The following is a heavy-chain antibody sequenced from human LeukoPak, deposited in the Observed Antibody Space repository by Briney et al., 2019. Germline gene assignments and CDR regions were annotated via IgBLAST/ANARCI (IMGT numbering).Heavy chain of an antibody. CDR2: IYYSGST. Sequence: PSETLSLTCTVSGGSISSSSYYWGWIRQPPGKGLEWIGSIYYSGSTYYNPSLKSRVTISVDTSKNQFSLKLSSVTAADTAVYYCARHYCSSTGCQFDYWGQGTLVTVSS. V-gene: IGHV4-39*01. CDR3: ARHYCSSTGCQFDY. D-gene: IGHD2-2*01. J-gene: IGHJ4*02. CDR1: GGSISSSSYY.